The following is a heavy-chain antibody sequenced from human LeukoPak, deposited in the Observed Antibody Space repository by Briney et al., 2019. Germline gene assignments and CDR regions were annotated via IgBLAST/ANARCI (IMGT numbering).Heavy chain of an antibody. D-gene: IGHD6-6*01. CDR2: IKQDGSER. CDR1: GFIFSNYW. Sequence: GGSLRLSCAASGFIFSNYWMSWARQAPGKGLEWVGNIKQDGSERYYVDSVKGRFTISRDNAKNSLYLQMNSLRAEDTAVYYCASSEGGIAARPDDYWGQGTLVTVSS. CDR3: ASSEGGIAARPDDY. J-gene: IGHJ4*02. V-gene: IGHV3-7*01.